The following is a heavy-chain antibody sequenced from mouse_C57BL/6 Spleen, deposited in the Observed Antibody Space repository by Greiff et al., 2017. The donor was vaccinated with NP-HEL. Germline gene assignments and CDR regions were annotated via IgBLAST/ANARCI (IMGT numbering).Heavy chain of an antibody. V-gene: IGHV1-53*01. Sequence: VQLQQPGTELVKPGASVKLSCKASGYTFTSYWMHWVKQRPGQGLEWIGNINPSNGGTNYNEKFKSKATLTVDKSSSTAYMQLSSLTSEDSAVYYCAREGYYDYFYYAMDYWGQGTSVTVSS. CDR3: AREGYYDYFYYAMDY. D-gene: IGHD2-4*01. CDR2: INPSNGGT. CDR1: GYTFTSYW. J-gene: IGHJ4*01.